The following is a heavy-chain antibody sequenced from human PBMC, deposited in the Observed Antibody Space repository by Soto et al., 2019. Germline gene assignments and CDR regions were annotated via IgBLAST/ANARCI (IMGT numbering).Heavy chain of an antibody. CDR2: FDPEDGET. CDR1: GYTLTELS. Sequence: ASVKVSCKVSGYTLTELSMHWVRQAPGKGLEWMGGFDPEDGETIYAQKFQGRVTMTEDTSTDIAYMELSSVTAADTAVYYCARVGMGTSLPRSYYYYGMDVWGQGTTVTVSS. D-gene: IGHD3-3*01. J-gene: IGHJ6*02. V-gene: IGHV1-24*01. CDR3: ARVGMGTSLPRSYYYYGMDV.